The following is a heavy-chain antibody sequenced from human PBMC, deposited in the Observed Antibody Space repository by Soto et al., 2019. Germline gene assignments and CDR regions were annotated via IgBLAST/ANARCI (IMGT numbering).Heavy chain of an antibody. CDR1: GYSFTSYW. J-gene: IGHJ6*02. CDR3: ARHEIIIAVAGTYGMDV. V-gene: IGHV5-10-1*01. Sequence: GESLKISCKGSGYSFTSYWISWVRQMPGKGLEWMGRIDPSDSYTNYSPSFQGHVTISADKSISTAYLQWSSLKASDIAMYYCARHEIIIAVAGTYGMDVWGQWTTVTVSS. CDR2: IDPSDSYT. D-gene: IGHD6-19*01.